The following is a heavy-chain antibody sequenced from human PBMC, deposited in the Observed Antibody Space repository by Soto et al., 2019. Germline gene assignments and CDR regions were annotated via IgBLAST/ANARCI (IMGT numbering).Heavy chain of an antibody. V-gene: IGHV3-74*01. J-gene: IGHJ4*02. CDR3: TRGPRSTSTGTGAF. CDR2: INDDGIST. D-gene: IGHD1-1*01. CDR1: GFTFSMYW. Sequence: EVQLVESGGGLVQPGGSLRLSCEASGFTFSMYWMHWVRQVPGKGPEWVSRINDDGISTNYADSVKGRFTISRDNAKNTLYLQMNALRVEDTAVYYCTRGPRSTSTGTGAFWGQGTLVTVSS.